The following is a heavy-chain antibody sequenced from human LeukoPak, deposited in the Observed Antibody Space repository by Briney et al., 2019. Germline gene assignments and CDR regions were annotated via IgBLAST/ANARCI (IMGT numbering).Heavy chain of an antibody. CDR2: INPNSGGT. CDR1: GYTFTGYY. CDR3: AADSSGYYWIDY. Sequence: ASVKVSCKASGYTFTGYYMHWVRQAPGQGLEWMGRINPNSGGTNYAQKFQGRVTMTRDTSISTAYMELSRLRSDDTAVYYRAADSSGYYWIDYWGQGTLVTVSS. V-gene: IGHV1-2*06. D-gene: IGHD3-22*01. J-gene: IGHJ4*02.